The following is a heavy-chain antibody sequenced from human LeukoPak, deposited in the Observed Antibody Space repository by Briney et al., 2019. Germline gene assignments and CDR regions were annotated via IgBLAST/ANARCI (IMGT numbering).Heavy chain of an antibody. V-gene: IGHV3-7*03. CDR3: ARGTMVRGAQSPYFDY. D-gene: IGHD3-10*01. J-gene: IGHJ4*02. Sequence: GGSLRLSCAASGFTFSSYWMNWVRQAPGKGLEWVANIKKDGSDKNYLGSVKGRFTISRDNAKNSLYLQMNSLRAEDTALYHCARGTMVRGAQSPYFDYWGQGTLVTVSS. CDR2: IKKDGSDK. CDR1: GFTFSSYW.